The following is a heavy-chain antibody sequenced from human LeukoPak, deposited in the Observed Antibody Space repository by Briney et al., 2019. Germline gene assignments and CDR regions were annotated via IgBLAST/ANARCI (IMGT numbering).Heavy chain of an antibody. V-gene: IGHV4-4*07. Sequence: SETLSLTCTVSGGSISSYYWSWIRQPAGKGLEWIGRIYTSGSTNYNPSLKSRVTMSVDTSKNQFSLKLSSVTAADTAVYYCARAPTHYYDSSGYYWGYFDYWGQGTLVTVSS. CDR1: GGSISSYY. D-gene: IGHD3-22*01. CDR2: IYTSGST. J-gene: IGHJ4*02. CDR3: ARAPTHYYDSSGYYWGYFDY.